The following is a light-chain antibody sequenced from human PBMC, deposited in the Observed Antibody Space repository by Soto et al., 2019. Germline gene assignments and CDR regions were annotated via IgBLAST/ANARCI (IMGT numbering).Light chain of an antibody. J-gene: IGKJ1*01. V-gene: IGKV3-20*01. CDR3: QQYGSSPRT. Sequence: EIVLTQSPGTLSLSPGERATLSCRASQSVNSGYLAWYQHTPGQAPRLLIYDTSTRATGIPDRFSGSGSGTDFTLTISRLEPEDFAVYYCQQYGSSPRTFGQRTKVEIK. CDR2: DTS. CDR1: QSVNSGY.